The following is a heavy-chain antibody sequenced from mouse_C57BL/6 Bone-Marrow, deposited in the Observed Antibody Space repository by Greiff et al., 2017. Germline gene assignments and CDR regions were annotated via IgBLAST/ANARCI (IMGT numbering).Heavy chain of an antibody. Sequence: EVKLVESEGGLVQPGSSMKLSCTASGFTFSDYYMAWVRQVPEKGLEWVANINYDGSSNYYLDSLKSRFIISRDNAKNILYLQMSSLKSEDTATYYCAREGYSNYDWYFDVWGTGTTVTVSS. J-gene: IGHJ1*03. CDR1: GFTFSDYY. D-gene: IGHD2-5*01. V-gene: IGHV5-16*01. CDR3: AREGYSNYDWYFDV. CDR2: INYDGSSN.